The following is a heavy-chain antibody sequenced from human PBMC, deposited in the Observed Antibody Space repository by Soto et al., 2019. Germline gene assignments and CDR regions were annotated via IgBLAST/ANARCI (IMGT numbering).Heavy chain of an antibody. J-gene: IGHJ4*02. CDR3: AKGAPQEYSSGWSLRRWAWSY. D-gene: IGHD6-19*01. CDR2: ISGSGGST. V-gene: IGHV3-23*01. Sequence: PGGSLRLSCAASGFTFSSYAMSWVRQGPGKGLEWVSAISGSGGSTYYADSVKGRFTISRDNSKNTLYLQMNSLRAEDTAVYYWAKGAPQEYSSGWSLRRWAWSYWGQGTLVTVLL. CDR1: GFTFSSYA.